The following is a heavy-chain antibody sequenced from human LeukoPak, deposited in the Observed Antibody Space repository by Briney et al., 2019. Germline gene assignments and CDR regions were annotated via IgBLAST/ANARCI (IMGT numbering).Heavy chain of an antibody. Sequence: GGSLRLSCAASGFTFSSYAMSWVRQAPGKGLEWVSGISGSGGSTYYADSVKGRFTISRDNSKNTLYLQMNSLRAEDTAVYYCAKSIPYYYDSSGYYFDYWGQGTLVTVSS. D-gene: IGHD3-22*01. CDR3: AKSIPYYYDSSGYYFDY. J-gene: IGHJ4*02. V-gene: IGHV3-23*01. CDR1: GFTFSSYA. CDR2: ISGSGGST.